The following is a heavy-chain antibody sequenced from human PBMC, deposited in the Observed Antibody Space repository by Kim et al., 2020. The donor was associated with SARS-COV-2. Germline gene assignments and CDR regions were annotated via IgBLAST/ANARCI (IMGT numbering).Heavy chain of an antibody. CDR1: GFTFSSYE. Sequence: GGSLRLSCAASGFTFSSYEMNWVRQAPGKGLEWVSYISSSGSTIYYADSVKGRFTISRDNAKNSLYLQMNSLRAEDTAVYYCARHGDLRHWFDPWGQGTLVTVSS. D-gene: IGHD4-17*01. V-gene: IGHV3-48*03. CDR3: ARHGDLRHWFDP. J-gene: IGHJ5*02. CDR2: ISSSGSTI.